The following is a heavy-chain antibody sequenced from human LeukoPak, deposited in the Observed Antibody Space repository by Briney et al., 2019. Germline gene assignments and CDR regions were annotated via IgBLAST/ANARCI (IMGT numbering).Heavy chain of an antibody. Sequence: GGSLRLSCVASGFFFSNYWMSWVRQAPGKGLEWVANIKPDGTEKYYVDSLKGRFTISRDNTKNSLYLQMSSLRVEDTAVYYCARGGNSSWDYWGQGALVTVSS. J-gene: IGHJ4*02. CDR1: GFFFSNYW. CDR2: IKPDGTEK. CDR3: ARGGNSSWDY. D-gene: IGHD6-6*01. V-gene: IGHV3-7*01.